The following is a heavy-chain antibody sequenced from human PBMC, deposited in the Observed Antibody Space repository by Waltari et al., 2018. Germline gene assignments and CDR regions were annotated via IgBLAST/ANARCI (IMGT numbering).Heavy chain of an antibody. CDR2: IIPIFGTA. CDR3: AGRRVVTATPYYYYGMDV. J-gene: IGHJ6*02. V-gene: IGHV1-69*01. D-gene: IGHD2-21*02. Sequence: VQSGAEVKKPGSSVKVSCKASGGTFSSYAISWVRQAPGQGLEWMGGIIPIFGTANYAQKFQGRVTITADESTSTAYMELSSLRSEDTAVYYCAGRRVVTATPYYYYGMDVWGQGTTVTVSS. CDR1: GGTFSSYA.